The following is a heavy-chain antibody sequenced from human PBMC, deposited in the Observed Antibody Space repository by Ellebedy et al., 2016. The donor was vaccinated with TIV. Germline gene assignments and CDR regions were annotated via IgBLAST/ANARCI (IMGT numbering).Heavy chain of an antibody. J-gene: IGHJ4*02. V-gene: IGHV4-34*01. CDR3: ARGQGRGVFDY. Sequence: SETLSLTXAVYGGSFSGYYWSWIRQPPGKGLDWIGEINHSGSTNYNPSLKSRVTISVDTSKNQFSLKLSSVTAADTAVYYCARGQGRGVFDYWGQGTLVTVSS. CDR2: INHSGST. CDR1: GGSFSGYY. D-gene: IGHD3-10*01.